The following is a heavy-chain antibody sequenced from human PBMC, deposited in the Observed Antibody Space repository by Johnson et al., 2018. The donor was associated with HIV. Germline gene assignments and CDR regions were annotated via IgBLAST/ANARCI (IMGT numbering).Heavy chain of an antibody. CDR1: VFTLSSYA. V-gene: IGHV3-30-3*01. CDR2: ISYDGSNK. D-gene: IGHD3-3*01. CDR3: ARTTIFGVVINDAFDI. Sequence: QVQLVESGGGVVQPGRSLRLSCAASVFTLSSYAMHWVRQAPGKGLEWVAVISYDGSNKYYADSVKGRFTISRDNSKNTLYLQMNSLRAEDTAVYYCARTTIFGVVINDAFDIWGQGTMVTVSS. J-gene: IGHJ3*02.